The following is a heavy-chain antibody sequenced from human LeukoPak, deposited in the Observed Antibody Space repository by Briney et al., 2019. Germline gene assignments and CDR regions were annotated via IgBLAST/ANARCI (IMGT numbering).Heavy chain of an antibody. CDR2: IYPGDSDT. V-gene: IGHV5-51*01. Sequence: GGSLQISCQGSGYSFTTYWIAWVRQLPGKGLEWMGIIYPGDSDTRYSPSFQGQVTISADKSISTAFLQWSSLKASDTAMYYCARQQVAYYYYYGMDVWGKGTTVTVSS. CDR3: ARQQVAYYYYYGMDV. D-gene: IGHD2-15*01. J-gene: IGHJ6*04. CDR1: GYSFTTYW.